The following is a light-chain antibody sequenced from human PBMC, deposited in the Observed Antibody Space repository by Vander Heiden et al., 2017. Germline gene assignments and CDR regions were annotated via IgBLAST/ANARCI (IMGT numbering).Light chain of an antibody. CDR2: AAS. CDR1: QSISSY. Sequence: DIQMTQSPSSLSASVGDRVPITCRASQSISSYLNWYQQKPGKAPKLLIYAASSLQSGVPSRFSGSGYGTDFTLTISSRQPEDFAAYYCQQNDSNPPWTFGQGTKVEIK. J-gene: IGKJ1*01. CDR3: QQNDSNPPWT. V-gene: IGKV1-39*01.